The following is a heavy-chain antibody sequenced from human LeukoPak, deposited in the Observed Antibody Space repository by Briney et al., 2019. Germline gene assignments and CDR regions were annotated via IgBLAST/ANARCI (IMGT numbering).Heavy chain of an antibody. D-gene: IGHD5-12*01. CDR1: GFTFSNYW. J-gene: IGHJ4*02. Sequence: GGSLRLSCAASGFTFSNYWMHWVRQAPAKGLVWVSRISSDGSSTSYADSVKGRFTISRDNAKNTLYLQMNSLRAEDTAVYYCARTAYSDYSLGFWGQGTLVTVSS. CDR3: ARTAYSDYSLGF. V-gene: IGHV3-74*01. CDR2: ISSDGSST.